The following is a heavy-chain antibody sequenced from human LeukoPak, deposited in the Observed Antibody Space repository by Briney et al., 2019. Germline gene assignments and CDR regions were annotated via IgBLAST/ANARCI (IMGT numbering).Heavy chain of an antibody. CDR2: IWSDGSNK. J-gene: IGHJ4*02. Sequence: GGSLRLSCATSGFTFSGYGMHWVRQAPGKGLEWVTVIWSDGSNKYYADSVKGRFTISRDNSKNTLYLQMNSLTAEDTAVYYCARGYYAGRGHHFEYWGQGTLVTVSS. V-gene: IGHV3-33*01. CDR1: GFTFSGYG. CDR3: ARGYYAGRGHHFEY. D-gene: IGHD3-22*01.